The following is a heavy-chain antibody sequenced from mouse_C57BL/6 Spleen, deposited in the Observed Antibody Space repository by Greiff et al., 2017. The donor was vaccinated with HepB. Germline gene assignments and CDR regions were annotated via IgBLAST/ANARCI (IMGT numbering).Heavy chain of an antibody. CDR1: GYTFTDYN. D-gene: IGHD4-1*01. V-gene: IGHV1-18*01. CDR3: ARGRNWDPQGGHYFDY. CDR2: INPNNGGT. J-gene: IGHJ2*01. Sequence: VQLKESGPELVKPGASVKIPCKASGYTFTDYNMDWVKQSHGKSLEWIGDINPNNGGTIYNQKFKGKATLTVDKSSSTAYMELRSLTSEDTAVYYCARGRNWDPQGGHYFDYWGQGTTLTVSS.